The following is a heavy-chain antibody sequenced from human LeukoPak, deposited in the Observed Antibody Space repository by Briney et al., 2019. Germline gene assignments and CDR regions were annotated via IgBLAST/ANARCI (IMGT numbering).Heavy chain of an antibody. CDR1: GGSISSGSYY. Sequence: SETLSLTXTVSGGSISSGSYYWSWIRQPAGEGLEWIGRIYTSGSTNYNPSLKSRVTISVDTSKNQFSLNLSSVTAADTAVYYCARESSSVAAFDVWGQGTMVTVSS. CDR2: IYTSGST. CDR3: ARESSSVAAFDV. D-gene: IGHD6-19*01. V-gene: IGHV4-61*02. J-gene: IGHJ3*01.